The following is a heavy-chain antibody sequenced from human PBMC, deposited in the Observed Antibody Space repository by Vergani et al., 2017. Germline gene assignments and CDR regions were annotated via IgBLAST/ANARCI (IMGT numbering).Heavy chain of an antibody. CDR3: ARHDRAYVVSSWGGVDP. D-gene: IGHD6-13*01. CDR1: GGSLSSSSYY. V-gene: IGHV4-39*01. J-gene: IGHJ5*02. CDR2: IYYSGST. Sequence: QLQLQESGPGLVKPSETLSLTCTVSGGSLSSSSYYWGWIRQPPGKGLEWIGSIYYSGSTYYNPSLKSRVTISVDTSKNQFSLKLSSVTAADTAVYYCARHDRAYVVSSWGGVDPWGQGTLVTVSS.